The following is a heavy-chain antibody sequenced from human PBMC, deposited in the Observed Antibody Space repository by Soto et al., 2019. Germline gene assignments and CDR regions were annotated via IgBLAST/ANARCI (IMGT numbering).Heavy chain of an antibody. J-gene: IGHJ6*04. CDR1: GFTVSSNY. V-gene: IGHV3-53*04. D-gene: IGHD3-3*01. Sequence: GGSLRLSCAASGFTVSSNYMSWVRQAPGKGLEWVSVIYSGGSTYYADSVKGRFTISRHNSKNTLYLQMNSLRAEDTAVYYCAKDTYYDFWSGYYSGDVWGKGTTVTVSS. CDR3: AKDTYYDFWSGYYSGDV. CDR2: IYSGGST.